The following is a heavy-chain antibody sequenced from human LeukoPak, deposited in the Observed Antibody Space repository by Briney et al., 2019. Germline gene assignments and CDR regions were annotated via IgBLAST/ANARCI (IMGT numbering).Heavy chain of an antibody. CDR3: ARQGGSGYFDY. Sequence: SETLSLTCTVSGGSISNYYWSWIRQPPGKGLEWIGYMYYSGSTNYNPSLKSRVTISVDTSKNQFSLKLSSVTAADTAVYYCARQGGSGYFDYWGQGTLVTVSS. D-gene: IGHD5-12*01. CDR2: MYYSGST. CDR1: GGSISNYY. J-gene: IGHJ4*02. V-gene: IGHV4-59*08.